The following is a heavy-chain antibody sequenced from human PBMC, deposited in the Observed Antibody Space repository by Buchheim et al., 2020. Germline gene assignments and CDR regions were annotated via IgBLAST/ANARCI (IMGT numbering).Heavy chain of an antibody. Sequence: EVQLVESGGGLVQPGGSLRLSCEASGFTFSDYGMNWVRQAPGKGLEWVSHIVPSGSTAYYADSVKGRFTISRANAKKSVNLQMNSLRVEDTATYYCARHRNCAPTDWGQGTL. V-gene: IGHV3-48*01. CDR1: GFTFSDYG. D-gene: IGHD1-7*01. CDR2: IVPSGSTA. CDR3: ARHRNCAPTD. J-gene: IGHJ4*02.